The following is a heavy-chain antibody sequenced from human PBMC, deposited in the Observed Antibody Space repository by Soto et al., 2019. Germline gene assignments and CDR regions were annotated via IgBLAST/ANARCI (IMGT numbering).Heavy chain of an antibody. Sequence: GSLRLSCAASGFTFSNFAMHWVRQAPGKGLEWVSVIYSAGSADFADSVKGRFTISRDNSKNTLYLQMSSLRAEDTAVYYCARVPSSSYHYFDYWGQGTLVTVSS. V-gene: IGHV3-66*01. CDR3: ARVPSSSYHYFDY. D-gene: IGHD6-13*01. CDR2: IYSAGSA. CDR1: GFTFSNFA. J-gene: IGHJ4*02.